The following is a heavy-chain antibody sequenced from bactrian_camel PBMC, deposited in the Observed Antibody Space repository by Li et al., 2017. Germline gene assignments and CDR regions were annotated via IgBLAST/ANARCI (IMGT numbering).Heavy chain of an antibody. D-gene: IGHD1*01. V-gene: IGHV3S26*01. CDR2: IDDVGIT. CDR3: QSRCFRDGNWRLV. Sequence: VQLVESGGGSAQPGGSLTLSRTASGFTTYQRLSMGWFRQTPGKEREGVAAIDDVGITSYDDSIRGRFTISQDKDKDTVYLQLNSATPDDTAVYSCQSRCFRDGNWRLVRGKGTQVTVS. CDR1: GFTTYQRLS. J-gene: IGHJ4*01.